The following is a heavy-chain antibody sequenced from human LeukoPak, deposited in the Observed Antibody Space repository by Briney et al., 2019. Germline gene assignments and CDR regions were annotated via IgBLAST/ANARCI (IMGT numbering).Heavy chain of an antibody. D-gene: IGHD6-13*01. CDR2: IYTSGST. V-gene: IGHV4-61*02. CDR1: GGSISSGSYY. CDR3: AGEAANYYYYYMDV. Sequence: SETLSLTCTVSGGSISSGSYYWSWIRQPAGKGLEWIGRIYTSGSTNYNPSLKSRVTISVDTSKNQFSLKLSSVPAADTAVYYCAGEAANYYYYYMDVWGKGTTVTISS. J-gene: IGHJ6*03.